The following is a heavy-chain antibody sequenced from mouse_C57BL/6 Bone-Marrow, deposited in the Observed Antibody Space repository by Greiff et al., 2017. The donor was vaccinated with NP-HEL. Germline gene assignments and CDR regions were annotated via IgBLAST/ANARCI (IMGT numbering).Heavy chain of an antibody. J-gene: IGHJ4*01. D-gene: IGHD1-1*01. CDR1: GFTFSDSY. Sequence: DVKLVESGGGLVQSGRSLRLSCATSGFTFSDSYMEWFRQAPGKGLEWIALSRNNVNDYTTEYSASVKGRVIVSRDTPQSILYLQMDALRAEDTAIYYCAREVDYYAMDDWGQGTSVTVSS. CDR3: AREVDYYAMDD. V-gene: IGHV7-1*01. CDR2: SRNNVNDYTT.